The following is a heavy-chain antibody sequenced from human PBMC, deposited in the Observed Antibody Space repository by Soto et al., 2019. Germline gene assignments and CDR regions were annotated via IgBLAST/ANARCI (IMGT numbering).Heavy chain of an antibody. CDR2: IYYSGST. CDR1: GGSISSSSYY. V-gene: IGHV4-39*01. D-gene: IGHD3-10*01. CDR3: ARHPGSGQPRATWFDP. J-gene: IGHJ5*02. Sequence: QLQLQESGPGLVKPSETLSLTCTVSGGSISSSSYYWGWIRQPPGKGLEWIGSIYYSGSTYYNPSLKSRVTISVDTSKNQFSLKLSSVTAADTAVYYCARHPGSGQPRATWFDPWGQGTLVTVSS.